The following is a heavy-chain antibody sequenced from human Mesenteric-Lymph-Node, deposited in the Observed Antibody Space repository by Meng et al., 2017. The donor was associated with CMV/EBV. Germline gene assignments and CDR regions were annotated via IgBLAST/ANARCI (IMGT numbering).Heavy chain of an antibody. CDR2: ISGSGDTT. J-gene: IGHJ4*02. CDR3: AKDLPCSTTCYMFDY. Sequence: GESLRLSCAASGFTFSSYAMSWVRQAPGKGLEWVSAISGSGDTTYYADSVKGRFTISRDNSKNTLYLQMNSLRAEDTAVYYCAKDLPCSTTCYMFDYWGQGTLVTVSS. CDR1: GFTFSSYA. V-gene: IGHV3-23*01. D-gene: IGHD2-2*02.